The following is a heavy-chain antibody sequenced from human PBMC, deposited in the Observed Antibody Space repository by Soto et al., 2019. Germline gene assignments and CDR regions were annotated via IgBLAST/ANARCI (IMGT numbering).Heavy chain of an antibody. V-gene: IGHV1-18*01. J-gene: IGHJ6*02. D-gene: IGHD1-1*01. Sequence: QAQLVQAGAEVKKPGASVNVSCKASGYDYVTYAITWVRQRPGQGLEWMGWISTLNGNTNYAQNFQGRVPMTTDTSTRIVHLELRSLRSDDTAVYYCARRVQVCLPDYYGMDVWGQGTTVTVSS. CDR1: GYDYVTYA. CDR2: ISTLNGNT. CDR3: ARRVQVCLPDYYGMDV.